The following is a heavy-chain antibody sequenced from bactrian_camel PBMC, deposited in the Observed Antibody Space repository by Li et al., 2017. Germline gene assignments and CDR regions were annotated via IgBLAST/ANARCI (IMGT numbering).Heavy chain of an antibody. CDR2: IYTRSGDT. CDR3: AAGRRIGSMCRKENFGY. CDR1: GYNFASAC. J-gene: IGHJ6*01. Sequence: QVQLVESGGGSVQAGGSLRLSCSSGGYNFASACMGWFRETPGKPREGVASIYTRSGDTYYDDSVKGRFTISQDSTKRTLYLQMNSLKPEDSGMYICAAGRRIGSMCRKENFGYWGQGTQVTVS. V-gene: IGHV3S1*01. D-gene: IGHD1*01.